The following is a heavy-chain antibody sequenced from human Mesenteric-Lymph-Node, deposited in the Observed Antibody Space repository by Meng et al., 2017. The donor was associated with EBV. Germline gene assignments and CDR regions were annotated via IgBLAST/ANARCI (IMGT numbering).Heavy chain of an antibody. CDR2: VNHGGAT. CDR1: GASFSDYY. Sequence: QGKLKQWGAGLLNPSETLSLTCAVYGASFSDYYWTWIRQPPGKGLEWIGEVNHGGATIYNPSLKSRVTISVDTSKNQFSLKLSSVTAADTAVYYCARGYGSGHLWGQGTLVTVSS. D-gene: IGHD3-10*01. CDR3: ARGYGSGHL. J-gene: IGHJ4*02. V-gene: IGHV4-34*02.